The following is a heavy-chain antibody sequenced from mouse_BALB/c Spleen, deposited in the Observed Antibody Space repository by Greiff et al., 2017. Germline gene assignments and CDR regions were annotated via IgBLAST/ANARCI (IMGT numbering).Heavy chain of an antibody. V-gene: IGHV3-8*02. CDR1: GDSITSGY. J-gene: IGHJ3*01. Sequence: EVQLQQSGPSLVKPSQTLSLTCSVTGDSITSGYWNWIRKFPGNKLEYMGYISYSGSTYYNPSLKSRISITRDTSKNQYYLQLNSVTTEDTATYYCARLGYDGYYPFAYWGQGTLVTVS. CDR2: ISYSGST. D-gene: IGHD2-3*01. CDR3: ARLGYDGYYPFAY.